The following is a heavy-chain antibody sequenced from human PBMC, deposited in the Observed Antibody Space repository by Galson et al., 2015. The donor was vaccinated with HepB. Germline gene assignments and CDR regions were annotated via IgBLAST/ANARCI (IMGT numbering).Heavy chain of an antibody. D-gene: IGHD2-21*02. J-gene: IGHJ4*02. CDR3: VRDDFKDPSLFDF. CDR1: GFTLSIYW. Sequence: SLRLSCAASGFTLSIYWMSWVRQTPGKGLEWVALISSDGNNKYYRESVKGRFTISRDNSENTVFLQMNSLRVEETAVYYCVRDDFKDPSLFDFWGQGTLVTVSS. V-gene: IGHV3-30-3*01. CDR2: ISSDGNNK.